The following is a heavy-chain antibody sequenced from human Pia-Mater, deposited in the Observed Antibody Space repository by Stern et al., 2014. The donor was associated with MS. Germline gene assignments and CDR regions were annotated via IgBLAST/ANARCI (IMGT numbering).Heavy chain of an antibody. J-gene: IGHJ4*02. V-gene: IGHV1-3*01. D-gene: IGHD4-11*01. CDR2: INGGPGTT. CDR3: ARQPDYSDFLDF. Sequence: QVQLMQSWAEVKKPGASMTISCKTSGYNFIDHAIHWVRQAPGQRLEWMGWINGGPGTTKYSQKFQGRVSFTRDKAASAAYMDLSSPSPDDTAVYYCARQPDYSDFLDFWGQGTLVTVSS. CDR1: GYNFIDHA.